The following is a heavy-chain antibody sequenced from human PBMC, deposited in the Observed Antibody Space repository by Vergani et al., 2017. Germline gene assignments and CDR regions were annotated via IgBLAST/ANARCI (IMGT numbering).Heavy chain of an antibody. Sequence: QLQLQESGPGLVKPSETLSLTCTVSGVSIGSNSYYWGWIRQPPGKGLEWIGTIYYTGTTYYNEAHKSRRTISVDTSKNQFSLNLTSVTAADTAVYYCTRHGRSGWAGYFLHWVQGTLVTAS. CDR3: TRHGRSGWAGYFLH. V-gene: IGHV4-39*01. J-gene: IGHJ1*01. CDR1: GVSIGSNSYY. D-gene: IGHD6-19*01. CDR2: IYYTGTT.